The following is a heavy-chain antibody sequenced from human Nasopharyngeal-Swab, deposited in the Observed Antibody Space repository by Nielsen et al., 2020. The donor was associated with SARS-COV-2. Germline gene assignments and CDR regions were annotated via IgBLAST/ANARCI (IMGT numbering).Heavy chain of an antibody. CDR2: IHPGGTT. Sequence: GSLRLSCAASGDSISSDKWWSWARPPPGKGLAWIGEIHPGGTTNCNPSLKSRVAISVDKSKNNFSLKLSSVTAADTAVYYCARGGDWRFDPWGQGTLVTVSS. CDR1: GDSISSDKW. CDR3: ARGGDWRFDP. J-gene: IGHJ5*02. D-gene: IGHD2-21*02. V-gene: IGHV4-4*02.